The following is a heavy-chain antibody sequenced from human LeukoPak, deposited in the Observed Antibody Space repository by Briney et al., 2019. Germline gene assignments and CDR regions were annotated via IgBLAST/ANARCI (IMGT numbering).Heavy chain of an antibody. V-gene: IGHV1-3*01. Sequence: ASVKVSCKASGYTFTSYAMHWVRQAPGQRLGWMGWINAGNGNTKYSQKFQGRVTITRDTSASTAYMELSSLRSEDTAVYYCARSPQISRPGFFDYWGQGTLVTVSS. CDR2: INAGNGNT. J-gene: IGHJ4*02. CDR1: GYTFTSYA. CDR3: ARSPQISRPGFFDY. D-gene: IGHD2-15*01.